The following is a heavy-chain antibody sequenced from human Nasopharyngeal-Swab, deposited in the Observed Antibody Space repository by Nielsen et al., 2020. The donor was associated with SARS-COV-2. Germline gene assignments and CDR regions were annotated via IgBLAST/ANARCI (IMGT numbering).Heavy chain of an antibody. Sequence: ASAKVSCKASGYTFTSYGISWVRQAPGQGLEWMGWISAYNGNTNYAQKLQGRVTMTTDTSTSTAYMELRSLRSDDTAVYYCARDLTRIDAFDIWGQGTMVTVSS. CDR3: ARDLTRIDAFDI. V-gene: IGHV1-18*01. CDR2: ISAYNGNT. J-gene: IGHJ3*02. D-gene: IGHD4/OR15-4a*01. CDR1: GYTFTSYG.